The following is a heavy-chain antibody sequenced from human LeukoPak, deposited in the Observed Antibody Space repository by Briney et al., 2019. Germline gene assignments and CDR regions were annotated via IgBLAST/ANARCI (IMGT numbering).Heavy chain of an antibody. D-gene: IGHD2-2*01. J-gene: IGHJ5*02. V-gene: IGHV6-1*01. CDR1: GDSVSSNSVT. Sequence: SQSLSLTCALSGDSVSSNSVTWNWIRQSPSRGLEWLGRTYYRSTWYNDYAVSVRGRITVNPDTSKNQFSLHLNSVTPEDTAVYYCARRLTQYDCFDPWGQGILVTVSS. CDR2: TYYRSTWYN. CDR3: ARRLTQYDCFDP.